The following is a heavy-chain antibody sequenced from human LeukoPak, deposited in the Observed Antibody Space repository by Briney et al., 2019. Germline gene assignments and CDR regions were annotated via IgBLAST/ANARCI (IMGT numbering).Heavy chain of an antibody. Sequence: PGGSLRLSCAASGFTFSSYGMHWVRQAPGKGLEWVAVISYDGSNKYYADSVKGRFTISRDNSKNTLFLQMNSLRAEDTAVYYCAKDDYSGYDPNIIDYWGQGTLVTVSS. CDR1: GFTFSSYG. J-gene: IGHJ4*02. D-gene: IGHD5-12*01. CDR3: AKDDYSGYDPNIIDY. V-gene: IGHV3-30*18. CDR2: ISYDGSNK.